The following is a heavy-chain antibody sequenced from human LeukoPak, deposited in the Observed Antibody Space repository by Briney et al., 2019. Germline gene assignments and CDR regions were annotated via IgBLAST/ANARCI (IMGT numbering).Heavy chain of an antibody. CDR3: ARQSGSGSYSYFDY. CDR2: SYYSGST. Sequence: SETLSLTCTVSGGSISSSSYYWGWIRQPPGKGLEWIGSSYYSGSTYYNPSLKSRVTISVDTSKNQFSLKLSSVTAANTAVYYCARQSGSGSYSYFDYWGQGTLVTVSS. CDR1: GGSISSSSYY. D-gene: IGHD3-10*01. J-gene: IGHJ4*02. V-gene: IGHV4-39*01.